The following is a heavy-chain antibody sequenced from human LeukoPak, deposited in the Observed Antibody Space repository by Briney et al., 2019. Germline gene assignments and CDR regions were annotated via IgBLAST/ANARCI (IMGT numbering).Heavy chain of an antibody. V-gene: IGHV3-7*01. J-gene: IGHJ5*02. D-gene: IGHD6-6*01. CDR2: IKQDGSEK. CDR3: AREYSSSSTHWFDP. CDR1: GFTFSSYW. Sequence: PGGSLRLSCAASGFTFSSYWMSWVRQAPGKGLEWVANIKQDGSEKYYVDSVKGRFTISRDNAKNSLYLQMNSLRAEDTAVHYCAREYSSSSTHWFDPWGQGTLVTVSS.